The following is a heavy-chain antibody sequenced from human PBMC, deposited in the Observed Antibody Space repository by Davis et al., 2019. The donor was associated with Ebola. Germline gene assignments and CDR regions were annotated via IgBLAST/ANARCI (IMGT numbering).Heavy chain of an antibody. Sequence: SVKVSCKASGYTFTYRYLHWVRQAHGQALEWMGWITPFNGNTNYAQKFQDRVTITRDRSMSTAYMELSSLRAEDTAVYYCAKYFAPGSYYGTFYYYYGMDVWGQGTTVTVSS. CDR1: GYTFTYRY. CDR3: AKYFAPGSYYGTFYYYYGMDV. D-gene: IGHD3-10*01. J-gene: IGHJ6*02. CDR2: ITPFNGNT. V-gene: IGHV1-45*02.